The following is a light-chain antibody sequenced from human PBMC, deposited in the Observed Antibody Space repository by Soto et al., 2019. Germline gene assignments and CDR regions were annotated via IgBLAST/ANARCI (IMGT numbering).Light chain of an antibody. Sequence: DIQMTQSPSSLSASVGDRVTITCRASQRISSYLNWYQQKPGKPPKLLIYAASSLQSGVPSRFSGSGSGTDFTLTIISLQPEDFATYYCQQSYGSPPTYGGGTKAEIK. J-gene: IGKJ4*01. CDR2: AAS. V-gene: IGKV1-39*01. CDR3: QQSYGSPPT. CDR1: QRISSY.